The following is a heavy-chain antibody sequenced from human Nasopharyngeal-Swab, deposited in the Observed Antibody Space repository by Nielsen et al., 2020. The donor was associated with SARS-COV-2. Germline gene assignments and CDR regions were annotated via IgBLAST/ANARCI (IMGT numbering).Heavy chain of an antibody. Sequence: RQAPGKGLEWIGEVSQGGGTNYNTSPKNRVTISVATSKSQFSLKLSSVTAAETAVYCCARGGAGVVPSPVLGLGPYYSYYYMDVWGKGTTVTVSS. V-gene: IGHV4-34*01. CDR3: ARGGAGVVPSPVLGLGPYYSYYYMDV. CDR2: VSQGGGT. D-gene: IGHD2-2*01. J-gene: IGHJ6*03.